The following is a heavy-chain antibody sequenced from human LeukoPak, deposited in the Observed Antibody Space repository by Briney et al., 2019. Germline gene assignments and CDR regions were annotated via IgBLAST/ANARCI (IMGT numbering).Heavy chain of an antibody. CDR2: NNHRGST. Sequence: SETLSLTCAVYGGSFSGYYWSWIRQPPGKGLEWIGENNHRGSTNYNPSLKSRVTISVDTSKNQFSLKLSSVTAADTAVYYCARAVGYCSGGSCSLDYWGQGTLVTVSS. CDR1: GGSFSGYY. CDR3: ARAVGYCSGGSCSLDY. D-gene: IGHD2-15*01. J-gene: IGHJ4*02. V-gene: IGHV4-34*01.